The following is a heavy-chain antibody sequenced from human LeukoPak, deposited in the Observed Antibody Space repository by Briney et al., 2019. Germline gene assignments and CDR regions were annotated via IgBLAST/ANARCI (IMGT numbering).Heavy chain of an antibody. V-gene: IGHV3-21*01. D-gene: IGHD3-3*01. Sequence: PGGSLRLSCAASGFTFSSYSMNWVRQAPGKGLEWVSSISSSSSYIYYADSVKGRFTISRDNAKNSLYLQMNSLRAEDTAVYYCARSSLLEWLLPFNWFDPWGQGTLVTVSS. CDR3: ARSSLLEWLLPFNWFDP. J-gene: IGHJ5*02. CDR2: ISSSSSYI. CDR1: GFTFSSYS.